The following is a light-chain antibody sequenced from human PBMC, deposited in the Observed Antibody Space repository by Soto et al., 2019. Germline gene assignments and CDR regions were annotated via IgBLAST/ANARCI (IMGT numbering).Light chain of an antibody. Sequence: QSALTQPASVSGSPGQSITICCTGTSSDVGGYNYVSWYQQHPGKAPKLMIYDVSNRPSGVSNRFSGSKSGNTASLTISGLQAEDEADYYCSSDTTSSTLIFGGGTKLTVL. CDR3: SSDTTSSTLI. J-gene: IGLJ2*01. CDR2: DVS. CDR1: SSDVGGYNY. V-gene: IGLV2-14*01.